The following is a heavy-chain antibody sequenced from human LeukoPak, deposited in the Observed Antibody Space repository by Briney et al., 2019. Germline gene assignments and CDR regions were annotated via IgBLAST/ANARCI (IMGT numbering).Heavy chain of an antibody. D-gene: IGHD2-21*02. CDR3: ARGRHIVVVTAIRSVYYFDY. Sequence: ASVKVSCKVSGYTLTELSMHWVRQAPGKGLEWMGGFDPEDGETIYAQKFQGRVTMTEDTSTDTAYMELSSLRSEDTAVYYCARGRHIVVVTAIRSVYYFDYWGQGTLVTVSS. CDR1: GYTLTELS. J-gene: IGHJ4*02. CDR2: FDPEDGET. V-gene: IGHV1-24*01.